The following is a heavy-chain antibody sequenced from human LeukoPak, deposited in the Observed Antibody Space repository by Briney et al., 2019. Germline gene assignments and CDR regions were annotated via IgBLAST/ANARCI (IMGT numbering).Heavy chain of an antibody. CDR3: ARRTQYCTNGVCYYYFDY. J-gene: IGHJ4*02. V-gene: IGHV3-74*01. CDR2: INTDGSST. D-gene: IGHD2-8*01. Sequence: GGSLRLSCAASGFTSGSSWMHWVRQAPGKGLVWVSRINTDGSSTTYADSVKGRFTISRDNAKNTLYLQISSLRAEDTAVYYCARRTQYCTNGVCYYYFDYWGQGSLVTVSS. CDR1: GFTSGSSW.